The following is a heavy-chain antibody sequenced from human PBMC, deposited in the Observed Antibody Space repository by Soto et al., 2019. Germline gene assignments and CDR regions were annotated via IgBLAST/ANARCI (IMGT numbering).Heavy chain of an antibody. J-gene: IGHJ2*01. CDR2: VRTTVNDYAT. V-gene: IGHV3-73*02. D-gene: IGHD4-17*01. CDR1: GFTFSDSA. Sequence: QLVESGGGLVQPGGSLKLSCAASGFTFSDSALHWVRQASGKGLEWVGRVRTTVNDYATIYAASVTGRFTIYRDDSRTTAYVQKSNLKSEYTAVYYCARPNDSGAYDWYFDLWGRGTLVTVSS. CDR3: ARPNDSGAYDWYFDL.